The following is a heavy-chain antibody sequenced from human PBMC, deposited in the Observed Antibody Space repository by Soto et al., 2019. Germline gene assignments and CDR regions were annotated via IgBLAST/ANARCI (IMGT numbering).Heavy chain of an antibody. CDR2: IYDSGST. CDR3: VRSYTYGAQRFDY. J-gene: IGHJ4*01. Sequence: SETLSLTCSVSGDAMITYYWTFIRQPPVKGLEWIGYIYDSGSTNYNSSLKSRVTISLDTSKNQFSLKLSSVTAADTAMYYCVRSYTYGAQRFDYWGHGTLVTVSS. D-gene: IGHD3-10*01. V-gene: IGHV4-59*01. CDR1: GDAMITYY.